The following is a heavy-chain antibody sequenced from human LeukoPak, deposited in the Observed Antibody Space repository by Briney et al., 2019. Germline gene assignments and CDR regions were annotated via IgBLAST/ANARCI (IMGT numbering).Heavy chain of an antibody. CDR3: ARDRGSYFDY. J-gene: IGHJ4*02. D-gene: IGHD3-16*01. V-gene: IGHV3-33*01. CDR2: IWYDGSKK. Sequence: PGGSLRLSCAASGFTFRSYGMHGVRQAPGKGLEGVAVIWYDGSKKYYADSVKGRFTIPRHNSKNTMYLKMNSLRAEDTAVYYCARDRGSYFDYWGQGTLVTVSS. CDR1: GFTFRSYG.